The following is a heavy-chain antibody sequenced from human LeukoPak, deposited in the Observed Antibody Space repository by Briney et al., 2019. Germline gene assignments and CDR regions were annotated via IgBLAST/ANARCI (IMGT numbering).Heavy chain of an antibody. CDR1: GYTFTRYY. V-gene: IGHV1-46*01. J-gene: IGHJ6*03. CDR2: IHPSGGST. D-gene: IGHD4-17*01. CDR3: ARSDTVTMFYYYHYMDV. Sequence: GASVKLSCKASGYTFTRYYVHWVRQAPGQGFEWMGIIHPSGGSTSYAQKFQGRDTMTRDTSTSTVYMELSSLRSEDTAVYYCARSDTVTMFYYYHYMDVWGKGTTVTVSS.